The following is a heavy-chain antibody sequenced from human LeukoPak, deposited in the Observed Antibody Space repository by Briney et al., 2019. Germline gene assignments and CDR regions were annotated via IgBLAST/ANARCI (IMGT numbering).Heavy chain of an antibody. Sequence: PGGSLRLSXAASGFTFSSYAMSWVRQAPGKGLEWVSAISGSGGSTYYADSVKGRFTISRDNSKNTLYLQMNSLRAEDTAVYYCAKDRSANSAFDIWGQGTMVTVSS. V-gene: IGHV3-23*01. CDR2: ISGSGGST. CDR3: AKDRSANSAFDI. CDR1: GFTFSSYA. D-gene: IGHD4-23*01. J-gene: IGHJ3*02.